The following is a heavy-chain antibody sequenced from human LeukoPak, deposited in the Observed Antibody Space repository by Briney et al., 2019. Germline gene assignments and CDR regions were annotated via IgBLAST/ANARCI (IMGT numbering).Heavy chain of an antibody. J-gene: IGHJ2*01. V-gene: IGHV4-31*03. CDR2: IYYSGST. CDR1: GGSISSGGYY. Sequence: SETLSLTCTVSGGSISSGGYYWSWIRQHLGKGLEWIGYIYYSGSTYYNPSLKSRVTISVDTSKNQFSLKLSSVTAADTAVYYCATLYGSGPLWYFDLWGRGTLVTVSS. D-gene: IGHD3-10*01. CDR3: ATLYGSGPLWYFDL.